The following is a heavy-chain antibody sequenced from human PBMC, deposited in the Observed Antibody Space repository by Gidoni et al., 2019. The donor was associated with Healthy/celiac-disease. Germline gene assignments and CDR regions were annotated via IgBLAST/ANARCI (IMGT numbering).Heavy chain of an antibody. Sequence: QVQLQQWGAGLLKPSETLSLTCAVYGGSFSGYYWSWTRQPPGKGLEWIGEINHRGSTNYNPSLKSRVTISVDTSKNQFSLKLSSVTAADTAVYYCARGKSYYDSSGYYYGWGQGTLVTVSS. CDR1: GGSFSGYY. D-gene: IGHD3-22*01. CDR2: INHRGST. V-gene: IGHV4-34*01. CDR3: ARGKSYYDSSGYYYG. J-gene: IGHJ4*02.